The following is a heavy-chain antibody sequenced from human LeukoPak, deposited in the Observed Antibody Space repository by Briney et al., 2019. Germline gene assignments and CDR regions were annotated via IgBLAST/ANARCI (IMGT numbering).Heavy chain of an antibody. Sequence: SETLSLTCTVSGGSISSYYWSWIRQPPGKGLEWIGYIYYSGSTNYNPSLKSRVTISVDTSKNQFSLKLSSVTAADTAVYYCARGPSGYHNTGGQGTLVTVSS. J-gene: IGHJ4*02. V-gene: IGHV4-59*01. D-gene: IGHD5-12*01. CDR1: GGSISSYY. CDR2: IYYSGST. CDR3: ARGPSGYHNT.